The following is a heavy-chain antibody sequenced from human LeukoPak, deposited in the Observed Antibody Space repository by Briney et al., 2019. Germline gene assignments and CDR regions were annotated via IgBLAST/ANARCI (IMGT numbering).Heavy chain of an antibody. CDR3: VSNPLQYFPDY. V-gene: IGHV4-59*06. CDR1: GGSINNYY. Sequence: SETLSLTCTVSGGSINNYYWSWIRQHPGKGLEWIGNTYYSGNTYYNPSPKSRVAISVDTSKNKFSLELRSVTAADTAVYYCVSNPLQYFPDYWGQGILVTVSS. D-gene: IGHD2/OR15-2a*01. J-gene: IGHJ4*02. CDR2: TYYSGNT.